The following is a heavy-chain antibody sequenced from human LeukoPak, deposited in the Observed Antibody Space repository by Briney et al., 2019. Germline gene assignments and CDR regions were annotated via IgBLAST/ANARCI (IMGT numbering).Heavy chain of an antibody. Sequence: GVSLRLSCAASGFTFSSYAMSWVRQAPGKGLEWVSAISGSGGSTYYADSVKGRFTISRDNSKNTLYLQMNSLRAEDTAVYYCAKGGELLRAFDYWGQGTLVTVSS. V-gene: IGHV3-23*01. CDR2: ISGSGGST. CDR1: GFTFSSYA. CDR3: AKGGELLRAFDY. J-gene: IGHJ4*02. D-gene: IGHD1-26*01.